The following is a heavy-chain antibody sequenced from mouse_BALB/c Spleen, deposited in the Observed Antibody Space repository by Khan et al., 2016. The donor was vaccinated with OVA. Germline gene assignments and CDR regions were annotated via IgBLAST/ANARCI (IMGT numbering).Heavy chain of an antibody. J-gene: IGHJ4*01. CDR1: GFSLSSSGMG. CDR2: IYWDDDK. CDR3: ARSPWLHHVTVDY. Sequence: QVTLKESGPGILQPSQTLSLTCSFSGFSLSSSGMGVNWIRQPSGKSLEWLAHIYWDDDKRYNPSLKSRLTISKDASRNQVFLNSTRVDNVDTATYYCARSPWLHHVTVDYWGQGTSVTVSS. D-gene: IGHD2-2*01. V-gene: IGHV8-12*01.